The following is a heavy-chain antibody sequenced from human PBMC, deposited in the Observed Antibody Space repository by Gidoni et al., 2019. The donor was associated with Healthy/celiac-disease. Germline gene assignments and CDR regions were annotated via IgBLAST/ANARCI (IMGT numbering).Heavy chain of an antibody. D-gene: IGHD3-3*01. CDR2: IIGSSGST. V-gene: IGHV3-23*01. CDR3: ANLFAACSGYYCECATAWGSMRAFDI. CDR1: GFTVSSTA. Sequence: AKPLEFGGGLVQPGGPLRPYGAATGFTVSSTAMSPARQALGKGLGWVSTIIGSSGSTYYSVSVTGPFTISRDNSKNTLYLQRTSLRADNTAVYFCANLFAACSGYYCECATAWGSMRAFDIWGQGTMVTVSS. J-gene: IGHJ3*02.